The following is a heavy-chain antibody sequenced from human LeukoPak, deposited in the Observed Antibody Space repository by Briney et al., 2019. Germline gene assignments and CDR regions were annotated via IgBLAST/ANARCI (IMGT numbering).Heavy chain of an antibody. V-gene: IGHV4-61*05. J-gene: IGHJ4*02. CDR1: DGSISSSSYY. Sequence: SETLSLTCTVSDGSISSSSYYWSWIRQPPGKGLEWMGYIYYSGSTNYNPSLKSRVTISVDTSKDQFSLRVSSVTAADTAVYYCARHLNNCGDDCYIFDYWGQGTLVTVSS. D-gene: IGHD2-21*01. CDR3: ARHLNNCGDDCYIFDY. CDR2: IYYSGST.